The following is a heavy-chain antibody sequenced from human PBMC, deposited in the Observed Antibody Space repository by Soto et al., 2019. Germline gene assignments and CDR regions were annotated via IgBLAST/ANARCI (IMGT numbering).Heavy chain of an antibody. J-gene: IGHJ5*02. CDR3: ARGRGYSYGLDP. V-gene: IGHV4-30-4*01. CDR1: GDSISSNNNY. D-gene: IGHD5-18*01. Sequence: QAQLQESGPGLVKPSQTLSLTCTVSGDSISSNNNYWSWIRQPPGEGLEWIGFISYSGTTSYSPSLKSRVAISLDTSKNQFSLSLSSVTAADTAVYYCARGRGYSYGLDPWGQGTLVTVSS. CDR2: ISYSGTT.